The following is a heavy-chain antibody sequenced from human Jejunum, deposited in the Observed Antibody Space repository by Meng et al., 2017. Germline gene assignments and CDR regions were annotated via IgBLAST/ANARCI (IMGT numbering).Heavy chain of an antibody. CDR2: TYYSGST. CDR1: GASISSTDYR. CDR3: ARRSGGSSNFDY. Sequence: SETLSLTCTVSGASISSTDYRWAWIRQPPGKGLEWIGNTYYSGSTYYNPSLKSRVTISVDTSKNQFSLILSSVTAADTAVYYCARRSGGSSNFDYWGRGTLVTYSS. V-gene: IGHV4-39*07. D-gene: IGHD2-15*01. J-gene: IGHJ4*02.